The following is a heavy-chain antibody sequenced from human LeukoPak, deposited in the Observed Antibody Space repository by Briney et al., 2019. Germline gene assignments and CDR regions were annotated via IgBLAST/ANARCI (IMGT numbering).Heavy chain of an antibody. D-gene: IGHD1-14*01. V-gene: IGHV3-48*02. CDR1: GGSFSRQR. CDR3: AKAPYNNILDC. Sequence: AGSLTLSCAASGGSFSRQRMNWVRQAPGKGLEWISYISPSSTSIHYADSVKGRFTISRDNAKHSLYLQMNSLSDEDTAVYYCAKAPYNNILDCWGQGTLVTVSS. J-gene: IGHJ4*02. CDR2: ISPSSTSI.